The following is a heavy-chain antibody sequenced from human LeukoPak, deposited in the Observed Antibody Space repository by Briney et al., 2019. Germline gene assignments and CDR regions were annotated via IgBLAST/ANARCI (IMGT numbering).Heavy chain of an antibody. D-gene: IGHD3-16*02. CDR1: GFTFSSYS. J-gene: IGHJ3*02. V-gene: IGHV3-21*01. CDR3: ARGSIMITFGGVISTRDAFDI. CDR2: ISSSSSYI. Sequence: GGSLRLSCAASGFTFSSYSMNWVRQAPGKGLEWVSSISSSSSYIYYAASVKGRFTISRDNAKHSLYLQMNSLRAEDTAVYYCARGSIMITFGGVISTRDAFDIWGQGTMVTVSS.